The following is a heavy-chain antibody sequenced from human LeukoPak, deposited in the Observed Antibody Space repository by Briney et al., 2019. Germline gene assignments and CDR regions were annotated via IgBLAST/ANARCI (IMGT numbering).Heavy chain of an antibody. D-gene: IGHD3-10*01. CDR1: GGSFSGYY. CDR2: INHSGST. Sequence: SETLSLTCAVYGGSFSGYYWSWIRQPPGKGLEWIGEINHSGSTNYNPSLKSRVTISVDTSKNQFFLKLSSVTAADTAVYYCARFPGSGSQIDYWGQGTLVTVSS. V-gene: IGHV4-34*01. J-gene: IGHJ4*02. CDR3: ARFPGSGSQIDY.